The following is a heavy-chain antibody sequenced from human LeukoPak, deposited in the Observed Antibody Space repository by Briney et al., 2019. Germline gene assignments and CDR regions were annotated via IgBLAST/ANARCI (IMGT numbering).Heavy chain of an antibody. D-gene: IGHD5-12*01. CDR3: TRDPDHTGYDLLDF. Sequence: GGSLRLSCAASGFIFSSYGMHLVRQAPGKGLEWVAFIRYDGSNKDYAGSVKGRFTISRDNSKNTLYLQMKSLRAEDTAVYYCTRDPDHTGYDLLDFWGQGTLVTVSS. V-gene: IGHV3-30*02. CDR2: IRYDGSNK. CDR1: GFIFSSYG. J-gene: IGHJ4*02.